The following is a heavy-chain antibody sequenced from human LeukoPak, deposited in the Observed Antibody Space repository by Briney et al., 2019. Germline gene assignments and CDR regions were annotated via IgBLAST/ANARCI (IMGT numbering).Heavy chain of an antibody. V-gene: IGHV4-39*07. CDR3: ARWNQLLGLGFDY. J-gene: IGHJ4*02. CDR2: IYYSGST. D-gene: IGHD2-2*01. Sequence: PSETLSLTCTVSGGSISSSSYYWGWIRQPPGKGLEWIGSIYYSGSTNYNPSLKSRVTISVDTSKNQFSLKLSSVTAADTAVYYCARWNQLLGLGFDYWGQGTLVTVSS. CDR1: GGSISSSSYY.